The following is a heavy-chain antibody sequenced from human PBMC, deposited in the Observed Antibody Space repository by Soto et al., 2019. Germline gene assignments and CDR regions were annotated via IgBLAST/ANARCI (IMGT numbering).Heavy chain of an antibody. Sequence: SETLSLTCAVYGGSFSGYYWSWIRQPPGKGLEWLGEINHSGITDYNPSLKSRITISMDTSKKQFSLKLNSVTAADTAVYYCAIGPRMWLAGGGYWGQGTQVTV. CDR3: AIGPRMWLAGGGY. J-gene: IGHJ4*02. V-gene: IGHV4-34*01. D-gene: IGHD6-19*01. CDR1: GGSFSGYY. CDR2: INHSGIT.